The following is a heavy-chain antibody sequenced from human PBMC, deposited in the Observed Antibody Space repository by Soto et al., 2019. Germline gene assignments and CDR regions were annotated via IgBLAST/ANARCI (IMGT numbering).Heavy chain of an antibody. V-gene: IGHV4-34*01. CDR2: INDSGGT. D-gene: IGHD6-13*01. Sequence: WTWIRQPPGKGLEGIGEINDSGGTDYNPSLKSRVTISLDTSKNQLSLKLSSVTAADTAVYYCARGRKGFSSSGYIDWGQGTLVTVSS. J-gene: IGHJ4*02. CDR3: ARGRKGFSSSGYID.